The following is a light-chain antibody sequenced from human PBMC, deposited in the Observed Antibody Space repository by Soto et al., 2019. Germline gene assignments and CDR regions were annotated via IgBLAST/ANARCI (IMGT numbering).Light chain of an antibody. CDR3: QPYDDLPFT. Sequence: DIQMTQSPSSLSASVGDRVTITCQASQNINIYLNWYQQSPGRAPKLLIYDASSLEKGVPSRFSGTGSWTHFTLTISSLQPEDIATYYGQPYDDLPFTFGPGTKVDIK. J-gene: IGKJ3*01. CDR1: QNINIY. CDR2: DAS. V-gene: IGKV1-33*01.